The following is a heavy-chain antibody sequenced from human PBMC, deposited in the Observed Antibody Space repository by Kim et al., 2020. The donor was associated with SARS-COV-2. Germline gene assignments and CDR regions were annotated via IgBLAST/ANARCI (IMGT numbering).Heavy chain of an antibody. D-gene: IGHD6-13*01. CDR1: GFTFGDYA. Sequence: GGSLRLSCTASGFTFGDYAMSWFRQAPGKGLEWVGFIRSKAYGGTTEYAASVKGRFTISRDDSKSIAYLQMNSLKTEDTAVYYCTRASDTDSSSWYSLLNYYYYGMDVWGQGTTVTVSS. J-gene: IGHJ6*02. CDR2: IRSKAYGGTT. CDR3: TRASDTDSSSWYSLLNYYYYGMDV. V-gene: IGHV3-49*03.